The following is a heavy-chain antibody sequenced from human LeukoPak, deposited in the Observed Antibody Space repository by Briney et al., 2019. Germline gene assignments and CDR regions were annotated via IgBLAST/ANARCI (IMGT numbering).Heavy chain of an antibody. CDR3: ARDGAYCGGDCYPPSPIDY. CDR1: GYTFTSYD. D-gene: IGHD2-21*02. V-gene: IGHV1-8*01. Sequence: GASVKVSCKASGYTFTSYDINWVRQATGQGLEWMGWMNPNSGNTGYAQKFQGRVTMTRDTSTSTVYMELSSLRSEDTAVYYCARDGAYCGGDCYPPSPIDYWGQGTLVTVSS. J-gene: IGHJ4*02. CDR2: MNPNSGNT.